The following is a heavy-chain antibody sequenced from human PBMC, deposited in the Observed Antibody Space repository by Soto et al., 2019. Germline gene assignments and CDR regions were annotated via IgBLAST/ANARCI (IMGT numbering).Heavy chain of an antibody. Sequence: ASVKVSCKASGGTFSSYAISWVRQAPGQGLEWMGWISAYNGNTNYAQKLQGRVTMTTDTSTSTAYMELRSLRSDDTAVYYCARDSPYDSSGYYEVYYYYYGMDVWGQGTTVTVSS. CDR1: GGTFSSYA. J-gene: IGHJ6*02. V-gene: IGHV1-18*01. D-gene: IGHD3-22*01. CDR3: ARDSPYDSSGYYEVYYYYYGMDV. CDR2: ISAYNGNT.